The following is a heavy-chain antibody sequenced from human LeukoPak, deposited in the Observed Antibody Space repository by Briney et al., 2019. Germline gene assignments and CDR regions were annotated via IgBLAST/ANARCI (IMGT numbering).Heavy chain of an antibody. J-gene: IGHJ4*02. CDR3: ARGADFWSGYSDLYYFDY. D-gene: IGHD3-3*01. CDR1: GGSISSCSYY. CDR2: IYTSGST. Sequence: SETLSLTCTVSGGSISSCSYYWIWIPQPAGKGLEWIGRIYTSGSTNYNPSLKTRVTISVDTSKNQFSLKLSSVPAADTAVYYCARGADFWSGYSDLYYFDYWGQGTLVTVSS. V-gene: IGHV4-61*02.